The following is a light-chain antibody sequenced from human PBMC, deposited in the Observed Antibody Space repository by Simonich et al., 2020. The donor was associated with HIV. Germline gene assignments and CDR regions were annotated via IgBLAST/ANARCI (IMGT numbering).Light chain of an antibody. V-gene: IGKV4-1*01. CDR3: QQYYSTPLT. J-gene: IGKJ4*01. CDR1: QSLLYSSNNRHY. Sequence: DIVLTQSPDSLPVSLGEWATINCKSSQSLLYSSNNRHYLAWYQQKPGQPPKLLIYWASPRETGVPDRFSGSGSGTDFTLTISSLQAEDVAVYYCQQYYSTPLTFGGGTKVEIK. CDR2: WAS.